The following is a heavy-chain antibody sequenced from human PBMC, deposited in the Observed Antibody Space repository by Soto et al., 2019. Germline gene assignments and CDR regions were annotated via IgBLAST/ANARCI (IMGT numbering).Heavy chain of an antibody. J-gene: IGHJ6*02. CDR3: ARTNWLGLIYYYGMDV. CDR1: GYTFTSYA. D-gene: IGHD6-19*01. V-gene: IGHV1-3*01. Sequence: ASVKVSCKASGYTFTSYAMHWVRQAPGQRLEWMGWINAGNGNTKYSQKFQGRVTITRDTSASTAYMELSSLRSEDTAVYYCARTNWLGLIYYYGMDVWGQGTTVTVSS. CDR2: INAGNGNT.